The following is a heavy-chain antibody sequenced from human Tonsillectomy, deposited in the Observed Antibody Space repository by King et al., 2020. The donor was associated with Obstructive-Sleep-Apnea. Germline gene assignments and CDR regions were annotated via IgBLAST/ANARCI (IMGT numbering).Heavy chain of an antibody. J-gene: IGHJ6*02. Sequence: VQLVESGGGVVQPGRSLRLSCAASGFTFNRCAMHWVRQAPGKGLEWVALISYDGSDKYYADSLKGRFTISRDNSKDTLYLQMNSLIAEDTALYYCARGGPTYYYYAMDVWGQGTTVTVSS. D-gene: IGHD1-26*01. V-gene: IGHV3-30*04. CDR2: ISYDGSDK. CDR1: GFTFNRCA. CDR3: ARGGPTYYYYAMDV.